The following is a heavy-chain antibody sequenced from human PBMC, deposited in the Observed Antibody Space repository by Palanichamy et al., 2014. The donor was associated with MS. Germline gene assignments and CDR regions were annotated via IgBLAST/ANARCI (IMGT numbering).Heavy chain of an antibody. Sequence: QVQLQESGPGLVKPSETLSLTCTVSGASTSNHYWSWIRQPPGKGLDWIGYMYYSGSPNYNPSLKSRVTISIDTSENQFSLKLSSVTAADTAVYYCARATNHDLHAMDVWGQGTTVTVSS. CDR3: ARATNHDLHAMDV. CDR1: GASTSNHY. J-gene: IGHJ6*02. D-gene: IGHD1-14*01. V-gene: IGHV4-59*11. CDR2: MYYSGSP.